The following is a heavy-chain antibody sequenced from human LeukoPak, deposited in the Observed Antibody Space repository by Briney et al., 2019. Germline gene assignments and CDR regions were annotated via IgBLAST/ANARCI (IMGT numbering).Heavy chain of an antibody. CDR3: ARSGVPAAKYFDY. J-gene: IGHJ4*02. CDR1: GGSFSGYY. CDR2: INHSGST. D-gene: IGHD2-2*01. Sequence: SETLSLTCAVYGGSFSGYYWSWIRQPPGKGLEGIGEINHSGSTNYNPSLKSRVTISVDTSKNQFSLKLSSVTAADTAVYYCARSGVPAAKYFDYWGQGTLVTVSS. V-gene: IGHV4-34*01.